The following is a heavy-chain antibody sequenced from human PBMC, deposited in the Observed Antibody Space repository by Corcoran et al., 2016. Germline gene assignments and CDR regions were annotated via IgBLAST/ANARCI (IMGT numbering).Heavy chain of an antibody. CDR1: GFTFSSYG. D-gene: IGHD5-12*01. CDR2: IWYDGSNK. CDR3: ARDNERDGYPYDY. J-gene: IGHJ4*02. V-gene: IGHV3-33*01. Sequence: QVQLVESGGGVVQPGRSLRLSCAASGFTFSSYGMHWVRQAPGKGLEWVAVIWYDGSNKYYADSVKGRFTISRDNSKNTLYLQMNSLRAEETAVYYCARDNERDGYPYDYWGQGTLVTVSS.